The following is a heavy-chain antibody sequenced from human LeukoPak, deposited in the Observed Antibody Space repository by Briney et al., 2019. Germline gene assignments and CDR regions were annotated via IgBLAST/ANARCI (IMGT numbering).Heavy chain of an antibody. CDR3: ARDRGRITMIKYYFDY. CDR2: ISAYNGNT. J-gene: IGHJ4*02. Sequence: ASVKVSCKASGYTFTSYGISWVRQAPGQGLEWMGWISAYNGNTNYAQKLQGRVTMTTDTSTSTAYMELRSLRSDDTAVYYYARDRGRITMIKYYFDYWGQGTLVTVSS. V-gene: IGHV1-18*01. CDR1: GYTFTSYG. D-gene: IGHD3-22*01.